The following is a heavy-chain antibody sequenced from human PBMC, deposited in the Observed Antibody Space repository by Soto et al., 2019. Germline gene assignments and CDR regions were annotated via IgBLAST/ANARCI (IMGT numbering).Heavy chain of an antibody. Sequence: ESGGGVVQPGRSLRLSCAASGFTFSSYAMHWVRQAPGKGLEWVAVISYDGSNKYYADSVKGRFTISRDNSKNTLYLQMXXXRXXXXXXXXXXXXXXXXVWGXXRQVEGLFDYWGQGTLVTVSS. V-gene: IGHV3-30-3*01. CDR2: ISYDGSNK. CDR1: GFTFSSYA. J-gene: IGHJ4*02. D-gene: IGHD3-16*01. CDR3: XXXXXXXVWGXXRQVEGLFDY.